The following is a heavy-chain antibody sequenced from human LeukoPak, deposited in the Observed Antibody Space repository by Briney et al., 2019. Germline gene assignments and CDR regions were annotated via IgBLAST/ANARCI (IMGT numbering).Heavy chain of an antibody. CDR3: ARVPSGVRGIIIDY. V-gene: IGHV4-61*01. CDR1: GGSVSSGSYY. J-gene: IGHJ4*02. Sequence: PSETLSLTCTVSGGSVSSGSYYWSWIRQPPGKGLEWIGYVYYSGSTNYNPSLKSRVTVSVDTSKNQSSLKLSSVTAADTAVYYCARVPSGVRGIIIDYWGQGTLVTVSS. D-gene: IGHD3-10*01. CDR2: VYYSGST.